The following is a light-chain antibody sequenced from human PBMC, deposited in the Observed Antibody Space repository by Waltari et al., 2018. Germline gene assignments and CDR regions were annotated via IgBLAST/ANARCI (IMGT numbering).Light chain of an antibody. V-gene: IGLV2-11*01. Sequence: QSALSQPHSVSGSPGQSVTISCIGTSGDVGACNYFSWSQHPPGKAPKPMIYDVARRPSGVPDRFTGSRSGNTASLTISGLQADDEADYYCCSYAGSYTWVFGGGTRLTVL. CDR1: SGDVGACNY. CDR2: DVA. J-gene: IGLJ3*02. CDR3: CSYAGSYTWV.